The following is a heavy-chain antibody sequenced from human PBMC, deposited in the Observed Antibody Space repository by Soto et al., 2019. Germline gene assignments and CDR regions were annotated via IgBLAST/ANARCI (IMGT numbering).Heavy chain of an antibody. CDR3: AGNIVATISSFDY. D-gene: IGHD5-12*01. CDR1: GESFSGYY. Sequence: QVQLQQWGAGLLKPSETLSLTCAVYGESFSGYYWSWIRQPPGKGLEWIGEINHSGSTNYNPSLKSRFTMSVDTSKNQFSLKLSSVTAADTAVYYCAGNIVATISSFDYWGQGTLVTVSS. J-gene: IGHJ4*02. V-gene: IGHV4-34*01. CDR2: INHSGST.